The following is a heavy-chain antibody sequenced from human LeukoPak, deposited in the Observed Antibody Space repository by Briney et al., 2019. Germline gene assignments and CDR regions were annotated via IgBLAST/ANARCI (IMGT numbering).Heavy chain of an antibody. D-gene: IGHD6-13*01. CDR1: GFTFSSYS. V-gene: IGHV3-48*01. J-gene: IGHJ3*02. CDR2: ISSSSSTI. CDR3: ARQKQQLDHDAFDI. Sequence: GGSLRLSCAASGFTFSSYSMNWVRQAPGKGLEWVSYISSSSSTIYYADSVKGRFTISRDNAKNSLYLQMNSLRAEDTAVYYCARQKQQLDHDAFDIWGQGTMVTVSS.